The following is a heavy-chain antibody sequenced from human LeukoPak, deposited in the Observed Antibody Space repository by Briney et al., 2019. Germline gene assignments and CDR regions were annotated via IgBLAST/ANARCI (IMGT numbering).Heavy chain of an antibody. J-gene: IGHJ3*02. CDR3: ARSQGLNYYDSTSLDAFDI. CDR2: ISAYNGNT. CDR1: GFTFSSYG. V-gene: IGHV1-18*01. Sequence: GGSLRLSCAASGFTFSSYGMSWVRQAPGQGLEWMGWISAYNGNTNYAQKLQGRVTMATDTSTSTAYMELRSLRSDDTAVYYCARSQGLNYYDSTSLDAFDIWGQGTMVTVSS. D-gene: IGHD3-22*01.